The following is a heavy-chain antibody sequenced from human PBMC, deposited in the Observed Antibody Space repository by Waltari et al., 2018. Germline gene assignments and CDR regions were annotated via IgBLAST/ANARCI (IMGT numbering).Heavy chain of an antibody. D-gene: IGHD6-19*01. V-gene: IGHV3-23*01. CDR2: ISGSGGST. CDR3: AKEGRQWLAFDY. CDR1: GFTFSSYV. Sequence: EVQLLESGGGLVQPGGSLRLSCAAPGFTFSSYVMSWVRQAQGKGLEWVSAISGSGGSTYYADSVKGRFTISRDNSKNTLYLQMNSLRAEDTAVYYCAKEGRQWLAFDYWGQGTLVTVSS. J-gene: IGHJ4*02.